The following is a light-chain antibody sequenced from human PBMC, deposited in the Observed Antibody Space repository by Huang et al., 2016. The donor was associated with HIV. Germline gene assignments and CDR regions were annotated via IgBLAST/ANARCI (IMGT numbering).Light chain of an antibody. CDR1: PNINTY. J-gene: IGKJ5*01. Sequence: DILLTQSPSSLSASVGDRVTITCRASPNINTYLKWYQQKPGKAPNLLIHSASTLQTGVPSRFSGSGSGTDFTLTVNSLQPEDSATYYCQQGYSALITFGQGTRL. CDR2: SAS. CDR3: QQGYSALIT. V-gene: IGKV1-39*01.